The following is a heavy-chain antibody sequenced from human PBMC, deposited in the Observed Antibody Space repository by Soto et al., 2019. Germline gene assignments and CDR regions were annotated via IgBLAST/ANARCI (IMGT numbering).Heavy chain of an antibody. CDR3: ARAVSTHFDY. CDR2: IYYSGST. J-gene: IGHJ4*02. D-gene: IGHD2-15*01. Sequence: PSETLSLTCTVSGGSISSGGYYWTWIRQHPGKGLGWVGAIYYSGSTYSNPSLKSRLTISVDTSKNQFSLTLSSMTDADTAVYYCARAVSTHFDYWGQGTLVTVSS. CDR1: GGSISSGGYY. V-gene: IGHV4-31*03.